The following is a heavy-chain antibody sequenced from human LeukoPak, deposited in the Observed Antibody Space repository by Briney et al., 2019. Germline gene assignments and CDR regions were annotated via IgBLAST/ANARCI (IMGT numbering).Heavy chain of an antibody. CDR1: GGSISSSNW. CDR2: IYHSGST. V-gene: IGHV4-4*02. D-gene: IGHD2-2*01. J-gene: IGHJ6*02. CDR3: AREGIGYCSSTSCYDLRGTDV. Sequence: PSGTLSLSCAVSGGSISSSNWWSWVRQPPGKGLEWIGEIYHSGSTNYNPSLKSRVTISVDKSKNQFSLKLSSVTAADTAVYYCAREGIGYCSSTSCYDLRGTDVFGQGTTVTVSS.